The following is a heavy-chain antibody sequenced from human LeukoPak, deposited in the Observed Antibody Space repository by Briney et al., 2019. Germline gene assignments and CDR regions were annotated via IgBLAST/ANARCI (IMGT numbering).Heavy chain of an antibody. J-gene: IGHJ4*02. CDR1: GFTFSSYG. V-gene: IGHV3-33*06. CDR3: AKTYGSGSIPSYYFDY. Sequence: GGSLRLSCAASGFTFSSYGMHWVRQAPGKGLEWMAVIWHDGGNKYYADSVRGRFTISRDNSKNTLYLQMNSLRAEDTAVYYCAKTYGSGSIPSYYFDYWGQGTLVTVSS. D-gene: IGHD3-10*01. CDR2: IWHDGGNK.